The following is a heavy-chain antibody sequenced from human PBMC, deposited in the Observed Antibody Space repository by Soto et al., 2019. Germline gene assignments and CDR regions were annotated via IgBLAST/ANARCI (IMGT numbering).Heavy chain of an antibody. V-gene: IGHV3-48*01. CDR1: GFTFSSYS. CDR2: ISSSSSTI. Sequence: GGSLRLSCAASGFTFSSYSMNWVRQAPGKGLEWVSYISSSSSTIYYADSVKGRFTISRDNAKNSLYLQMNSLRAEDTAVYYCATHFDYYYMDVWGKGTTVTVSS. CDR3: ATHFDYYYMDV. D-gene: IGHD3-3*02. J-gene: IGHJ6*03.